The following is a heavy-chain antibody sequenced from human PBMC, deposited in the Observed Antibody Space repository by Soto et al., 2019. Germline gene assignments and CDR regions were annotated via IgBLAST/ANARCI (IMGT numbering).Heavy chain of an antibody. CDR1: GYTFTRYT. V-gene: IGHV1-3*05. J-gene: IGHJ4*02. CDR2: INGGNGNT. CDR3: ARDQRAYCGNDCSPGY. D-gene: IGHD2-21*02. Sequence: QVQLVQSGAEEKKPGASVKVSCKASGYTFTRYTIHWVRQAPGQSLEWMGWINGGNGNTKYSQNFQGRVTITRDTSASTAYMEVSSLRSEDTAVYFCARDQRAYCGNDCSPGYWGQGTLVTVSS.